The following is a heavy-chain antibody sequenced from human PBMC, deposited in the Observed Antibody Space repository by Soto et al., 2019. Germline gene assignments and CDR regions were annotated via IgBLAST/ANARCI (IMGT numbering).Heavy chain of an antibody. V-gene: IGHV3-53*04. J-gene: IGHJ5*02. CDR3: ARVGYSSNWXLLFNWFDP. Sequence: GGSLRLSCAASGFTVSXXYXXXXRQAXGKGLXXXXXXLRRGKTYYAHSENGRFTISRHNYKNTLYLQMNSLRVEDTAVYYCARVGYSSNWXLLFNWFDPWGQGTLVTVSS. CDR1: GFTVSXXY. CDR2: XLRRGKT. D-gene: IGHD6-13*01.